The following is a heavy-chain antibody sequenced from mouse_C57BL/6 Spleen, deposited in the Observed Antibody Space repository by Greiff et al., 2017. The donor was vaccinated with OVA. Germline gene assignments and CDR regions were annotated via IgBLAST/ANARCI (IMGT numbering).Heavy chain of an antibody. J-gene: IGHJ1*03. V-gene: IGHV1-7*01. CDR1: GYTFTSYW. Sequence: QVQLQQSGAELAKPGASVKLSCKASGYTFTSYWMHWVKQRPGQGLEWIGYINPSSGYTKYNQKFKDKATLTADKSSSTAYMQLSSLTYEDSAVYYCARSYYGNYWYFEVWGTGTTVTVSS. CDR2: INPSSGYT. D-gene: IGHD2-10*01. CDR3: ARSYYGNYWYFEV.